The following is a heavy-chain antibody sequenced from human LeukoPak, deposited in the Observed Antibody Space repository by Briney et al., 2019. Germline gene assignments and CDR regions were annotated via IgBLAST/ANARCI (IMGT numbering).Heavy chain of an antibody. CDR3: AREAPYSSGSRWFDP. D-gene: IGHD6-19*01. CDR1: GGTFSSYA. J-gene: IGHJ5*02. CDR2: ISAYNGNT. V-gene: IGHV1-18*01. Sequence: ASVKVSCKASGGTFSSYAISWVRQAPGQGLEWMGWISAYNGNTNYAQKLQGRVTMTTDTSTSTAYMELRSLRSDDTAVYYCAREAPYSSGSRWFDPWGQGTLVTVSS.